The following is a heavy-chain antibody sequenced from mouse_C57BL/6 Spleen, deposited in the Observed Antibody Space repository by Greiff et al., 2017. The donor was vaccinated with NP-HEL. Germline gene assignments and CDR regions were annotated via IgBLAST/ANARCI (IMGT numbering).Heavy chain of an antibody. CDR1: GYTFTDYN. CDR3: ARGENGYYVSFDY. Sequence: DVKLQESGPELVKPGASVKMSCKASGYTFTDYNMHWVKQSHGKSLEWIGYINPNNGGTSYNQKFKGKATLTVNKSSSTAYMELRSLTSEDSAVYYCARGENGYYVSFDYWGQGTTLTVSS. CDR2: INPNNGGT. V-gene: IGHV1-22*01. J-gene: IGHJ2*01. D-gene: IGHD2-3*01.